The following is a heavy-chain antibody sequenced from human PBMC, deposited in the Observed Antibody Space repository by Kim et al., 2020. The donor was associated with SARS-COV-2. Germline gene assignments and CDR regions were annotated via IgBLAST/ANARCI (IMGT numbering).Heavy chain of an antibody. CDR3: ARGKYDFWSGYHSDVYFDY. Sequence: SETLSLTCAVYGGSFSGYYWSWIRQPPGKGLEWIGEINHSGSTNYNPSLKSRVTISVDTSKNQFSLKLSSVTAADTAVYYCARGKYDFWSGYHSDVYFDYWGQGTLVTVSS. CDR2: INHSGST. J-gene: IGHJ4*02. CDR1: GGSFSGYY. V-gene: IGHV4-34*01. D-gene: IGHD3-3*01.